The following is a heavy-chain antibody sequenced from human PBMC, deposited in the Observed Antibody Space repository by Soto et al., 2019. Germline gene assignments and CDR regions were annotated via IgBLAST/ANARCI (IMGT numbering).Heavy chain of an antibody. CDR1: GDSVSSNLFA. V-gene: IGHV6-1*01. CDR3: ARDRQSVRGFQIAVGNFDQ. CDR2: TYYKSKWYF. Sequence: SQTLSLTCAISGDSVSSNLFAWNWIRQSPSRGLEWLGRTYYKSKWYFDYAESVKRRISISPDTSKNQFSLQLNSVSPEDAAVYYCARDRQSVRGFQIAVGNFDQCGQGTLVTVSS. D-gene: IGHD6-19*01. J-gene: IGHJ4*02.